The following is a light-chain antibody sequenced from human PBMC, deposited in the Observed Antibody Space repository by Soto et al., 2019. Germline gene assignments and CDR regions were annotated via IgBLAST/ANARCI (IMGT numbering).Light chain of an antibody. CDR3: QHYANWPLT. Sequence: DIVMTQSPVTLSVSPGERITLSCRASRSINSNLAWYQQKPGQAPRLLFYGASTRATGVPARFSGSASGTEFTLTITSLQSEDFAVYYCQHYANWPLTFGGGTKVDIK. CDR2: GAS. CDR1: RSINSN. V-gene: IGKV3-15*01. J-gene: IGKJ4*01.